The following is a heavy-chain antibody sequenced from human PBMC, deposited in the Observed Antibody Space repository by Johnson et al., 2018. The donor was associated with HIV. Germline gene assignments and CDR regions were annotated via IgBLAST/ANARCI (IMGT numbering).Heavy chain of an antibody. V-gene: IGHV3-9*01. CDR1: GFTFDDYA. CDR2: ISWNTGSL. Sequence: VQLVESGGGVVQPGGSLRLSCAASGFTFDDYAMHWVRQAPGKGLEWVSGISWNTGSLGYAYSVRGRFTISRDNARNSLYLQMNSLRTEDTAFDYCARNTAEDSSGYYYRGDAFYIWGQGTMVTVSS. D-gene: IGHD3-22*01. J-gene: IGHJ3*02. CDR3: ARNTAEDSSGYYYRGDAFYI.